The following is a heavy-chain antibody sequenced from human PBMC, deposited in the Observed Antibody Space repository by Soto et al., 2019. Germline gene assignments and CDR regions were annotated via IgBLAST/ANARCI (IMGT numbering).Heavy chain of an antibody. CDR2: ISDSGNII. J-gene: IGHJ5*02. Sequence: GGSLRLSCAASGFTSSDYYMSWIRQAPGKGLEWVSYISDSGNIIYKADSVEGRFTVSRDTAKNSVYLQMNSLRGEDTALYYCTRDLNHDTGPWGQGTQVTVSS. V-gene: IGHV3-11*04. CDR3: TRDLNHDTGP. CDR1: GFTSSDYY. D-gene: IGHD2-8*02.